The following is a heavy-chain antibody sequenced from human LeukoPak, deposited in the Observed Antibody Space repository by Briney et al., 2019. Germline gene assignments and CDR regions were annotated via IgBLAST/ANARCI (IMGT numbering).Heavy chain of an antibody. CDR3: TTPYGSGSYLNAFEI. V-gene: IGHV3-15*01. CDR2: IKSQTAGWTT. J-gene: IGHJ3*02. Sequence: KTGVSLRLSCAASGLTFTNAWMSWVRRAPGKGLEWVGRIKSQTAGWTTDYAAPVKGRFTMSRDDSKNTVYLQMNSLKAEDTAVYYCTTPYGSGSYLNAFEIWGQGTMVTVSS. D-gene: IGHD3-10*01. CDR1: GLTFTNAW.